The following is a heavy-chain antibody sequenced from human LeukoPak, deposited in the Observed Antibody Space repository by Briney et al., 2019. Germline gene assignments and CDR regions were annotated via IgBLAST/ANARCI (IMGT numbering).Heavy chain of an antibody. CDR3: VTDQTGRHPYFFDY. CDR1: GFTFSTYS. CDR2: IKEDGSEI. Sequence: GGSLRLSCLASGFTFSTYSMTWVRQVPGKGLEWVANIKEDGSEIYYVDAVKGRFSISRDNAKTSLYLQMNNLSVADTAVYYCVTDQTGRHPYFFDYWGQGTLVTVSS. D-gene: IGHD3-10*01. J-gene: IGHJ4*02. V-gene: IGHV3-7*01.